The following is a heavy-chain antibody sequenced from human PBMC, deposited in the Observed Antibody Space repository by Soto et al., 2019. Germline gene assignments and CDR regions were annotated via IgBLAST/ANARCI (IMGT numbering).Heavy chain of an antibody. V-gene: IGHV3-48*01. CDR2: ISSSSSTI. CDR3: ATSGWYSACDY. CDR1: GFTFSSYS. Sequence: PGGSLRLSCAASGFTFSSYSMNWVRQAPGKGLEWVSYISSSSSTIYYADSVKGRFTISRDNAKNSLYLQMNSLRAEDTAVYYCATSGWYSACDYWGQGTLVTVSS. J-gene: IGHJ4*02. D-gene: IGHD6-19*01.